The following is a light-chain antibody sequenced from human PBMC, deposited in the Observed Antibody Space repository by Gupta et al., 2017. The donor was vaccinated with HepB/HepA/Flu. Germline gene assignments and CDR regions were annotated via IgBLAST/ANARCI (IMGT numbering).Light chain of an antibody. CDR2: KDS. CDR3: QSADSSGTPLYV. J-gene: IGLJ1*01. V-gene: IGLV3-25*03. Sequence: SYELPQPPSVSVSPGQTARITCSGDALPKQYAYWYQQKPGQAPVLVIYKDSERPSGIPERFSGSSSGTTVTLTISGVQAEDEADYYCQSADSSGTPLYVFGTGTKVTVL. CDR1: ALPKQY.